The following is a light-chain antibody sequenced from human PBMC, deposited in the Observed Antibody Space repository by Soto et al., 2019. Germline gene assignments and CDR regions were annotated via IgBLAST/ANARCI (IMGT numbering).Light chain of an antibody. Sequence: QSALTQPASVSGSPGQSITISCTGTSSDVGGYNYVSWYQQHQGKAPKLMIYGVSNGPSGLSNRFSGSKSGNTASLTISGLQAEDEADYYCSSYTSSSTLVFGGGTKVTVL. V-gene: IGLV2-14*01. J-gene: IGLJ2*01. CDR2: GVS. CDR1: SSDVGGYNY. CDR3: SSYTSSSTLV.